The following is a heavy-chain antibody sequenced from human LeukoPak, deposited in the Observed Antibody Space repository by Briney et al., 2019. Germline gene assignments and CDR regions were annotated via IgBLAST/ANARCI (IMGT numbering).Heavy chain of an antibody. J-gene: IGHJ4*02. V-gene: IGHV4-39*01. Sequence: SETLSLTCTVSGGSISSSSYYWGWIRQPPGKGLEWIGSIYYSGGTYYNPSLKSRVTISVDTSKNQFSLKLSSVTAADTAVYYCARLDRDYWGQGTLVTVSS. D-gene: IGHD3-22*01. CDR3: ARLDRDY. CDR2: IYYSGGT. CDR1: GGSISSSSYY.